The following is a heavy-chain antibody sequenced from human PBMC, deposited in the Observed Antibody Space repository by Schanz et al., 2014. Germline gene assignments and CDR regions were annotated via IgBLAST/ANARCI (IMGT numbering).Heavy chain of an antibody. J-gene: IGHJ4*02. CDR1: GYTFTGYY. Sequence: QVLLVQSGAEVKQPGASVKVSCKASGYTFTGYYIHWVRQAPGQGFEWIGRTIPMINEAKYADNCRGGVSMTRDTSSTTAYMELNSLRSDDAAVYYCVRELSGGAFDDWGQGALVTVSS. CDR3: VRELSGGAFDD. CDR2: TIPMINEA. V-gene: IGHV1-2*02. D-gene: IGHD1-26*01.